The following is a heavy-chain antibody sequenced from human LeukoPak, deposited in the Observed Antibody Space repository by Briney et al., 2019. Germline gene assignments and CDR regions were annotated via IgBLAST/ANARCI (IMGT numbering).Heavy chain of an antibody. CDR3: AGGPQWLVPDWYFDL. D-gene: IGHD6-19*01. CDR1: GFTFSSYW. V-gene: IGHV3-7*01. Sequence: GGSLRLSCAASGFTFSSYWMSWVRQAPGKGLEWVANIKQDGSEKYYVDSVKGRFTISRDNAKNSLYLQMNSLRAEDTAVYYCAGGPQWLVPDWYFDLWGRGTLVTVSS. CDR2: IKQDGSEK. J-gene: IGHJ2*01.